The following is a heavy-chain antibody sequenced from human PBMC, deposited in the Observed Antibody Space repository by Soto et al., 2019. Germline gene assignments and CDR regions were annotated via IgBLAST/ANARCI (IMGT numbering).Heavy chain of an antibody. D-gene: IGHD3-10*01. Sequence: WWSLRLSCVASEFTFSSYWMHWFRQVPGKGLVWVSRLNEDGSFTTYADSVKGRFTISRDNAKKTLYLQMNSLRAEDTAVYYCARDLSGRADVWGQGTTVTVSS. CDR1: EFTFSSYW. J-gene: IGHJ6*02. CDR2: LNEDGSFT. V-gene: IGHV3-74*01. CDR3: ARDLSGRADV.